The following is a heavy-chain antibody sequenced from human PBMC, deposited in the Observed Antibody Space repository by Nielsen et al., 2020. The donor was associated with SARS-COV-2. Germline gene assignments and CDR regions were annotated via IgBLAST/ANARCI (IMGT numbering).Heavy chain of an antibody. CDR1: GFTFSSYW. D-gene: IGHD2-21*02. CDR2: IKQDGSEK. Sequence: GESLKISCAASGFTFSSYWMSWVRQAPGKGLEWVANIKQDGSEKYYVDSVKGRFTISRDNAKNSLYLQMNSLRAEDTAVYYCASCGGDAGYYYYGMDVWGQGTTVTVSS. V-gene: IGHV3-7*05. J-gene: IGHJ6*02. CDR3: ASCGGDAGYYYYGMDV.